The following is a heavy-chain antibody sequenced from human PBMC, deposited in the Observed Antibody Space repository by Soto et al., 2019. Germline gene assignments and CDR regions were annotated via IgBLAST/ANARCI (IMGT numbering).Heavy chain of an antibody. CDR1: GGTFSSYT. J-gene: IGHJ3*02. CDR2: IIPILGIA. D-gene: IGHD2-15*01. CDR3: ALRVVAVQTTDAFDI. Sequence: QVQLVQSGAEVKKPGSSVKVSCKASGGTFSSYTISWVRQAPGQGLEWLGRIIPILGIANYAQKFQGRVTNTADKSRSRAYMALSGLRSEDTAVDYCALRVVAVQTTDAFDIWGQGTMVTVSS. V-gene: IGHV1-69*02.